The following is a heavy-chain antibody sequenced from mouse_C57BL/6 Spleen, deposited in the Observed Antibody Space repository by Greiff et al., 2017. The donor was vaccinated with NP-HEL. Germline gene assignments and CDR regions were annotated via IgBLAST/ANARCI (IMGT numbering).Heavy chain of an antibody. V-gene: IGHV1-50*01. Sequence: LVESGAELVKPGASVKLSCKASGYTFTSYWMQWVKQRPGQGLEWIGEIDPSDSYTNYNQKFKGKATLTVDTSSSTAYMQLSSLTSEDSAVYYCARCYYGRRDFDYWGQGTTLTVSS. J-gene: IGHJ2*01. D-gene: IGHD1-1*01. CDR3: ARCYYGRRDFDY. CDR1: GYTFTSYW. CDR2: IDPSDSYT.